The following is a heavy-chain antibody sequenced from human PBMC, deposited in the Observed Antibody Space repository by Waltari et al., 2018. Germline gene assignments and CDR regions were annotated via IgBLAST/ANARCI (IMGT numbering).Heavy chain of an antibody. J-gene: IGHJ6*02. CDR3: AREAGDEYYDRMDV. CDR1: GYSISSVYY. CDR2: IYHSGRT. Sequence: QVQLQESGPGLVKPSETLSLTCAVSGYSISSVYYWGWIRQPPGKGLEWIGSIYHSGRTYHNPSLKSRVTTSVAPSKNQFSLKVSSVTAADTAVYYCAREAGDEYYDRMDVWGQGTTVTVPS. V-gene: IGHV4-38-2*01. D-gene: IGHD2-21*02.